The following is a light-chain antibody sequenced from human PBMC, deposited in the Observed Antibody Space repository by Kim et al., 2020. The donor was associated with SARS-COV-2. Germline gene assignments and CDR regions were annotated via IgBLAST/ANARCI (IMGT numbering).Light chain of an antibody. Sequence: EPASIACRSSQSLLHSNGYNYLDWYMQKPGQSPQLLIYLGSNRASGVPDRFSGRGSGTDFILKISRVEAEDVGVYYCMQALQTPRSFGQGTKLEI. V-gene: IGKV2-28*01. CDR2: LGS. CDR3: MQALQTPRS. J-gene: IGKJ2*03. CDR1: QSLLHSNGYNY.